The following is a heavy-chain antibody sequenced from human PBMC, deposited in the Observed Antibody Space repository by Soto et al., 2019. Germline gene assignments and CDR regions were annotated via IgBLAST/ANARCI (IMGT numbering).Heavy chain of an antibody. D-gene: IGHD3-10*01. V-gene: IGHV4-34*01. CDR1: GGSFSGYY. CDR3: ARPYGSGSYGSYYYMDV. CDR2: INHSGST. J-gene: IGHJ6*03. Sequence: SETLSLTCAVYGGSFSGYYWSWIRQPPGKGLEWIGEINHSGSTNYNPSLKSRVTISVETSKNQFSLKLSSVTAADTAVYDCARPYGSGSYGSYYYMDVWGKGTTVTVSS.